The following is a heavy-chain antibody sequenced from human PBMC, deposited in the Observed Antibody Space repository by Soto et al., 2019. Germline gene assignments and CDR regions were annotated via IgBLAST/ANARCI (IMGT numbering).Heavy chain of an antibody. CDR1: GGSVSRSGFY. D-gene: IGHD5-12*01. CDR2: IYSSGDT. Sequence: PSETLSLTCTVSGGSVSRSGFYWSWIRQPPGKGLEWIGYIYSSGDTRYNPSLKSRVTISVDTSKNQFSLKLSSVTAADTAVYYCVRHAQWIIRAYWGQGSLVTVSS. CDR3: VRHAQWIIRAY. J-gene: IGHJ4*02. V-gene: IGHV4-61*08.